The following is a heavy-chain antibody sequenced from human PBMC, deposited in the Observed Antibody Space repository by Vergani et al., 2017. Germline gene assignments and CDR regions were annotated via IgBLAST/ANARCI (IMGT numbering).Heavy chain of an antibody. CDR2: IWYDGSNK. J-gene: IGHJ4*02. Sequence: QVQLVESGGGVVQPGRSLRLSCAASGFTFSSYGMHWVRQAPGKGLEWVAVIWYDGSNKYYADSVKGRFTISRDNSKNTLYLQMNSLRAEDTAVYYCAKDSDYYGSGSFYFDYWGQGTLVTVSS. CDR3: AKDSDYYGSGSFYFDY. D-gene: IGHD3-10*01. V-gene: IGHV3-33*06. CDR1: GFTFSSYG.